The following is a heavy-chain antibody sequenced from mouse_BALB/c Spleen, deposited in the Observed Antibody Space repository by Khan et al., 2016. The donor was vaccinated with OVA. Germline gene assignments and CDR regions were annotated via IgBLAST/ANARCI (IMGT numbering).Heavy chain of an antibody. D-gene: IGHD6-1*01. CDR1: GYTFTNYG. CDR2: INTYTGEP. V-gene: IGHV9-3-1*01. J-gene: IGHJ1*01. CDR3: ARSSSYWFFDV. Sequence: QIQLVQSGPELKKPGETVKISCKASGYTFTNYGMNWVKQAPGKGLKWMGWINTYTGEPTYADDFKGRFAFSLENTANTAYLQINNLKYEDTATYFCARSSSYWFFDVWGAGTTVTVSS.